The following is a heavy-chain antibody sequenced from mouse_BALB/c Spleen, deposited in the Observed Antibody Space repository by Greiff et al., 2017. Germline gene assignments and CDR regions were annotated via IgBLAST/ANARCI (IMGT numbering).Heavy chain of an antibody. CDR2: IDPANGNT. D-gene: IGHD2-3*01. Sequence: EVMLVESGAELVKPGASVKLSCTASGFNIKDTYMHWVKQRPEQGLEWIGRIDPANGNTKYDPKFQGKATITADTSSNTAYLQLSSLTSEDTAVYYCARYDGYHWYFDVWGAGTTVTVSS. CDR1: GFNIKDTY. J-gene: IGHJ1*01. CDR3: ARYDGYHWYFDV. V-gene: IGHV14-3*02.